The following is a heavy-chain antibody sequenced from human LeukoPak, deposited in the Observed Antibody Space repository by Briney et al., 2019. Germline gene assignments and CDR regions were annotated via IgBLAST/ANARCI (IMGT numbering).Heavy chain of an antibody. CDR1: GGSISKSSYH. D-gene: IGHD6-6*01. V-gene: IGHV4-39*07. CDR2: VSHSGTT. J-gene: IGHJ6*03. Sequence: PSETLSLTCIVSGGSISKSSYHWGWIRQTPGKGLEWIGSVSHSGTTYYNPSLKSRVTISVDTSKNQFSLKLSSVTAADTAVYYCGGFYSSSSNYYYYMDVWGKGTTVTVSS. CDR3: GGFYSSSSNYYYYMDV.